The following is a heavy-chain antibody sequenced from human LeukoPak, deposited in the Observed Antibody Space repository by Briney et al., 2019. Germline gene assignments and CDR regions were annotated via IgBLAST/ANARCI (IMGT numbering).Heavy chain of an antibody. J-gene: IGHJ5*02. D-gene: IGHD2-15*01. Sequence: GASLKTSCQAAGYSFASSWIGGVRQMPGRGLEWMWTIFPADTNTRYSTSFQGQVTISVDKSNNTAYLQWSSLKASDTAIYYCARLSGGSPWGQGTLVTVSS. CDR2: IFPADTNT. CDR1: GYSFASSW. V-gene: IGHV5-51*01. CDR3: ARLSGGSP.